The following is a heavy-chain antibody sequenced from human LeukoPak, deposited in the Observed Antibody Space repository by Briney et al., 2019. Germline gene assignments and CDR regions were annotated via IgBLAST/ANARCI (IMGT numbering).Heavy chain of an antibody. CDR2: IYHSGST. J-gene: IGHJ4*02. D-gene: IGHD3-22*01. CDR3: ASSLGYDSSGPIGGY. V-gene: IGHV4-30-2*01. Sequence: SEALSLTCAVSGGSITSGSYYWSWIRQPPGKGLEWIGYIYHSGSTYYNPSLKSRVTISVDRSKNQFSLKLSSVTAADTAVYYCASSLGYDSSGPIGGYWGQGTLVTVSS. CDR1: GGSITSGSYY.